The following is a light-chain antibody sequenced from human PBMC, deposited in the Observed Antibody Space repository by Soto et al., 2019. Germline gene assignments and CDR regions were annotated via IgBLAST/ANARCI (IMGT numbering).Light chain of an antibody. CDR1: QSVSSY. J-gene: IGKJ1*01. CDR3: QQHDNSPRT. V-gene: IGKV3-11*01. Sequence: EIVLTQSPATLSVSPGERATLSCRASQSVSSYLAWYQQKPRQAPSLLLYDASSRATGIPARFSGSGSGTDFTLTISSLEPEDFAVYYCQQHDNSPRTFGQGTKVDIK. CDR2: DAS.